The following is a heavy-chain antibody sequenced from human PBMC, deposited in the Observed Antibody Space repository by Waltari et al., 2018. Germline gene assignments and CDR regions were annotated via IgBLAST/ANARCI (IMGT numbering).Heavy chain of an antibody. CDR1: GYTFTDYY. V-gene: IGHV1-69-2*01. J-gene: IGHJ4*02. CDR3: ATDSAYYYDSSGYYYYY. CDR2: VDPEDGET. D-gene: IGHD3-22*01. Sequence: EVQLVQSGAEVKKPGATVKISCKVSGYTFTDYYMHWVQQAPGQGLEWMGLVDPEDGETIYAEKFQGRVTITADTSTDTAYMELSSLRSEDTAVYYCATDSAYYYDSSGYYYYYWGQGTLVTVSS.